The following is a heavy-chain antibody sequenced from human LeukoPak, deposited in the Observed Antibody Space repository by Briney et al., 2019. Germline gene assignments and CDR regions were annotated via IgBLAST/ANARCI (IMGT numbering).Heavy chain of an antibody. V-gene: IGHV3-72*01. CDR3: ARDARYLTGTSSYYYYMDV. CDR2: ARSQASGYST. Sequence: GGSLRLSCAASGFTLRDHSMDWVRQAPGKGLEWVGRARSQASGYSTEYAASVKSRFTILRDDSETSVYLQMNSLKTDDTAIYFCARDARYLTGTSSYYYYMDVWGKGTTVTVSS. CDR1: GFTLRDHS. J-gene: IGHJ6*03. D-gene: IGHD1-14*01.